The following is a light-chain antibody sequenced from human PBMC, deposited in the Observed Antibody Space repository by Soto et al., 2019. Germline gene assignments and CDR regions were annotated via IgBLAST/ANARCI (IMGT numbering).Light chain of an antibody. CDR1: SSNIDSNS. J-gene: IGLJ2*01. Sequence: QSVLTQPPSASGAPGQRVTISCSGSSSNIDSNSVNWYQHLPGMAPKLLIYGTSNRPSGVSDRFSGSKSGASASLAITGLQAEDEADYYCQSYDSGWGIFGGGTKVTVL. CDR3: QSYDSGWGI. CDR2: GTS. V-gene: IGLV1-44*01.